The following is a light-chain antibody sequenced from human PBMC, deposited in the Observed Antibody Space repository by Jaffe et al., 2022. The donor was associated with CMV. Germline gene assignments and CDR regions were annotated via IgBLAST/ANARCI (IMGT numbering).Light chain of an antibody. CDR3: QQYNYYPGT. V-gene: IGKV1-5*03. Sequence: DIQMTQSPSTLSASVGDTVTITCRASRTISIYLAWYQLKPGKAPKLLIYRAASLESGVPSRFSGSGSGAEFTLTISSLQPDDFATYYCQQYNYYPGTFGLGTRVEMK. CDR1: RTISIY. J-gene: IGKJ1*01. CDR2: RAA.